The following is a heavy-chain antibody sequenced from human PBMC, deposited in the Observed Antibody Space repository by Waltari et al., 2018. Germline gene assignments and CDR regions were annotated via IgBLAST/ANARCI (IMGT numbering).Heavy chain of an antibody. D-gene: IGHD5-12*01. J-gene: IGHJ3*01. Sequence: QLQLQASGPSLVRPSGTLSLLCLVSGVPITRLSHSWAWFRQSPGQGLEWIGAVSYSGTTYISPSLKSRVSVSRDTSKNQVSLILGSVTAADMAVYYCATYIGASVGTAAFDVWGQGTMVTVSS. CDR2: VSYSGTT. CDR3: ATYIGASVGTAAFDV. V-gene: IGHV4-39*01. CDR1: GVPITRLSHS.